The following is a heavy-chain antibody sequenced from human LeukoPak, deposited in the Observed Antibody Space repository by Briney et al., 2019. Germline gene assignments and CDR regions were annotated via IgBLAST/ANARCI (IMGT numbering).Heavy chain of an antibody. J-gene: IGHJ4*02. CDR2: IRGSGGST. D-gene: IGHD2-21*02. Sequence: PGGSLRLSCAPSGFTFSHYGMTWVRQAPGKGLEWVSAIRGSGGSTYYAGSVKGRFTISRDNSKNTLYLQMNSLRADDTAVYYCAKSHHVTAIDYWGQGTLVTVSS. CDR3: AKSHHVTAIDY. V-gene: IGHV3-23*01. CDR1: GFTFSHYG.